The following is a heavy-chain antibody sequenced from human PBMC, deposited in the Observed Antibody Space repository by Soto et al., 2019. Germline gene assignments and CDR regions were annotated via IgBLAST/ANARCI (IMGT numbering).Heavy chain of an antibody. CDR1: GFTFSKYA. J-gene: IGHJ2*01. D-gene: IGHD2-15*01. Sequence: EVQLLESGGGLVKPGGSLRLSCAASGFTFSKYAMSWVRLAPGKGLEWVSSISANGGITDYADSVKGRFTISRDNFQNILSLQMDSLRGDDTALYCFAKDKYTDSVRKVWFFDYWGRGTLVTVSS. V-gene: IGHV3-23*01. CDR3: AKDKYTDSVRKVWFFDY. CDR2: ISANGGIT.